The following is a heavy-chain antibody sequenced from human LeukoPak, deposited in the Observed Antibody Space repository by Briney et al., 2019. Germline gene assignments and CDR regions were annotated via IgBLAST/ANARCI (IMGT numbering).Heavy chain of an antibody. J-gene: IGHJ4*02. Sequence: GGSLRLSCATSGFPFSTYWMHWGRKAPGKGLVWVSRIKSDGTNTIYADSVKGRFTISRDNAKNTLYLQMNNLRAEDTAVYYCATYGDYGYWGQGTLVTVSS. D-gene: IGHD4-17*01. CDR3: ATYGDYGY. CDR1: GFPFSTYW. CDR2: IKSDGTNT. V-gene: IGHV3-74*01.